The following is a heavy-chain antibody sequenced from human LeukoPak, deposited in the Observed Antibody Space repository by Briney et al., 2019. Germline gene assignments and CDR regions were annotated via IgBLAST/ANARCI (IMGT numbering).Heavy chain of an antibody. J-gene: IGHJ4*02. CDR1: GFTFSSYS. CDR2: ISSGSSFI. CDR3: VRGPATDPFDY. V-gene: IGHV3-21*01. D-gene: IGHD5-12*01. Sequence: GGSLRLSCAASGFTFSSYSMNWVRQAPGKGLEWVSSISSGSSFIYYADSVRGRFTTSRDNAKNSLYLQMNSLRAEDTAVYYCVRGPATDPFDYWGQGTLVTVSS.